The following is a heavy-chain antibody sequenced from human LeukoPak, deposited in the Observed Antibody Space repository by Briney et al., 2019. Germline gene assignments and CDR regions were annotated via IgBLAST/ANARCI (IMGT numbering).Heavy chain of an antibody. V-gene: IGHV1-2*02. Sequence: ASVKVSCKASGYTFTGYYMHWVRQAPGQGLEWMGWISPSSGGTNYAQKFQGRVTMTRDTSISTAYMELSRLRSDDTAVYYCARDGSYYDSSGYHGWFDPWGQGTLVTVSS. CDR3: ARDGSYYDSSGYHGWFDP. J-gene: IGHJ5*02. CDR1: GYTFTGYY. CDR2: ISPSSGGT. D-gene: IGHD3-22*01.